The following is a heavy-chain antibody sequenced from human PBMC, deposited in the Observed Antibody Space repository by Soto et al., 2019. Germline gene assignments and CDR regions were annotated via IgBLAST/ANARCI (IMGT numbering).Heavy chain of an antibody. J-gene: IGHJ5*02. CDR2: MYSGGGT. Sequence: PGGSLRVSCAASGFTVFRKDINWVRQAPGKGLEWVSFMYSGGGTYYADSVKGRFTISRDNSKNTVSLQMNNLRADDTSFYYCSSRPPGIPSSSGQRTLVPVSS. D-gene: IGHD6-13*01. CDR3: SSRPPGIPSS. CDR1: GFTVFRKD. V-gene: IGHV3-66*01.